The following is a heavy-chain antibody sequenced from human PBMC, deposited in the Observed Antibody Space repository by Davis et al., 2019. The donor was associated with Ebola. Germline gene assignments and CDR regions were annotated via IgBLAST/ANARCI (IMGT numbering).Heavy chain of an antibody. Sequence: AASVKVSCKASGYTFSSYAISWVRQAPGQGLEWMGGIIPIFGTANYAQKLQGRVTITRDTSASTAYMELSSLRSEDTAVYYCARSTYTVTPDYWGQGTLVTVSS. CDR2: IIPIFGTA. D-gene: IGHD4-17*01. CDR1: GYTFSSYA. J-gene: IGHJ4*02. CDR3: ARSTYTVTPDY. V-gene: IGHV1-69*05.